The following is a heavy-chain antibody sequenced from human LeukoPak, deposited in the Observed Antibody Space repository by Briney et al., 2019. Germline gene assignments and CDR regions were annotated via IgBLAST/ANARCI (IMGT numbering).Heavy chain of an antibody. J-gene: IGHJ3*02. Sequence: GASVVVSCKASGGTFSSYAISWVRQAPGQGLEWMGGIIPIFGTAAYAQKFQGRVTITADESTSTAYMELSSLRSEDTAVYYCAREQQGLLTAFDIWGQGTMATRSS. CDR1: GGTFSSYA. D-gene: IGHD6-25*01. CDR3: AREQQGLLTAFDI. CDR2: IIPIFGTA. V-gene: IGHV1-69*01.